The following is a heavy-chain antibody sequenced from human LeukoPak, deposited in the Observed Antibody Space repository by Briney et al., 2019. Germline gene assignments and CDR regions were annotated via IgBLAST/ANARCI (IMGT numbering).Heavy chain of an antibody. V-gene: IGHV4-34*01. Sequence: SETLSLTCAVYGGSFSGYYWGWIRQPPGKGLEWIGEINHSGSTNYNPSLKSRVTISVDTSKNQFSLKLSSVTAADTAVYYCARARPYIMITFGGVMIGDAFDIWGQGTMVTVSS. CDR2: INHSGST. CDR3: ARARPYIMITFGGVMIGDAFDI. D-gene: IGHD3-16*01. J-gene: IGHJ3*02. CDR1: GGSFSGYY.